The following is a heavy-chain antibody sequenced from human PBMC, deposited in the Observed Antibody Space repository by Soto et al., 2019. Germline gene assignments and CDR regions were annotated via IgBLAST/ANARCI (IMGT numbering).Heavy chain of an antibody. J-gene: IGHJ3*02. Sequence: QVQLQESGPGLVKPSQTQSLTCTVSGGSISSGDYYWSWIRQPPGKGLEWIGYIYYSGSTYYNPSLKXRXTXSXNTSQNQFSRKLSSVTAADTAVYYCAHYGSGRAFDIWGQGTMVTVSS. CDR3: AHYGSGRAFDI. V-gene: IGHV4-30-4*01. CDR2: IYYSGST. CDR1: GGSISSGDYY. D-gene: IGHD6-19*01.